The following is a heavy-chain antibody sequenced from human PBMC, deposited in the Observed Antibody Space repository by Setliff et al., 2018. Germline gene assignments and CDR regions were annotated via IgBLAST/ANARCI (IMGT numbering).Heavy chain of an antibody. D-gene: IGHD3-22*01. Sequence: SETLSLTCAVSGYSISSGYYWGWIRQPPGKGLEWIGSIYHSGSTYYNPSLKSRVTMSVDTSKNQFSLKQSSVTAADTAVYYCARTNYYDSSTYFNWFDPWGQGTLVTVSS. CDR1: GYSISSGYY. V-gene: IGHV4-38-2*01. J-gene: IGHJ5*02. CDR2: IYHSGST. CDR3: ARTNYYDSSTYFNWFDP.